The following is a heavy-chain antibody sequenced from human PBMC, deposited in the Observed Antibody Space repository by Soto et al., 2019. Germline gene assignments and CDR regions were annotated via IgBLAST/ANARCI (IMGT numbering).Heavy chain of an antibody. V-gene: IGHV3-33*01. CDR2: IWYDGSNK. CDR1: GFAFSSYG. Sequence: GGSLSLSCAASGFAFSSYGMHSVPQASVKGRAWVAVIWYDGSNKYYADSGKGRFTISRDNSKNTLYLQMNSLRAEDTAVYYCARDLVRQQLVRGLYYYGMDVWGQGTTVTVSS. J-gene: IGHJ6*02. D-gene: IGHD6-6*01. CDR3: ARDLVRQQLVRGLYYYGMDV.